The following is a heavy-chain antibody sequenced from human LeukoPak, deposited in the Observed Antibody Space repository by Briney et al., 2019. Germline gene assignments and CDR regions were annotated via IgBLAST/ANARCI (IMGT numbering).Heavy chain of an antibody. D-gene: IGHD1-26*01. CDR3: AKREFYSGSYFTKAFDY. CDR2: ISGSGGST. Sequence: GGSLRLSCAASGFTFSSYAMSWVRQAPGKGLEWVSAISGSGGSTYYADSVKGRFTISRDNSKNTLYLQMNSLRAEDTAVYYCAKREFYSGSYFTKAFDYWGQGTLVTVSS. J-gene: IGHJ4*02. V-gene: IGHV3-23*01. CDR1: GFTFSSYA.